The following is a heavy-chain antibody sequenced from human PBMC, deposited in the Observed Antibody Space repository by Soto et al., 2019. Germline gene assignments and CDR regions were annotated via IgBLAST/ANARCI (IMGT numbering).Heavy chain of an antibody. V-gene: IGHV3-13*01. J-gene: IGHJ6*02. CDR3: ARVMYSSVLGDYYGMDV. CDR2: IGTAGDT. Sequence: PGGSLRLSCAASGFTFSSYSMNWVRQAPGKGLEWVSAIGTAGDTYYPGSVKGRFTISRENAMNSLYLQMNSLRAGDTAVYYCARVMYSSVLGDYYGMDVWGQGTTVTVSS. CDR1: GFTFSSYS. D-gene: IGHD6-19*01.